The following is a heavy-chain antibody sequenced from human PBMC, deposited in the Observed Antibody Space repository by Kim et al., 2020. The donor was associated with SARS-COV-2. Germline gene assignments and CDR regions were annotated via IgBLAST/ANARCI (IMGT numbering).Heavy chain of an antibody. D-gene: IGHD3-22*01. Sequence: GGSLRLSCAASGFTFSSYAMSWVRQAPGKGLEWVSGISWSGGNTYYADSVKGRFTISRDNAKNTLYLQMNSLRAEDTAVYYCAKSNYDDRPDDAFDIWGQGTTVTVSS. CDR1: GFTFSSYA. CDR3: AKSNYDDRPDDAFDI. J-gene: IGHJ3*02. CDR2: ISWSGGNT. V-gene: IGHV3-23*01.